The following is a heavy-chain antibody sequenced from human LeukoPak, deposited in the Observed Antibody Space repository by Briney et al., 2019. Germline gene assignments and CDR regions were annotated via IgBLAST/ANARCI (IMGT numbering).Heavy chain of an antibody. CDR2: IYYSGNT. D-gene: IGHD3-3*01. CDR3: ARYDFWSGYYSD. CDR1: GGSISYYY. J-gene: IGHJ4*02. V-gene: IGHV4-59*08. Sequence: SETLSLTCTVSGGSISYYYWGWIRQPPGKGLEWIGYIYYSGNTNYNPSLKSRVTISVDTSKNRFSLKLSSVTAADTAVYYCARYDFWSGYYSDWGQGTLVTVSS.